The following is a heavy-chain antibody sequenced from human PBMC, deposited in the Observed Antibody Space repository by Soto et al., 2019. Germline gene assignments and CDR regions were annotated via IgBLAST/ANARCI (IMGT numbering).Heavy chain of an antibody. CDR1: GFTFTSYA. V-gene: IGHV3-30*15. J-gene: IGHJ4*02. D-gene: IGHD3-16*02. Sequence: QVQLLESEGSVVQPGRSLRLSCEASGFTFTSYAMHWVSQAPGKGLEWVAVISYDGINEYYADSVKGRFTISRDNSKNTLFLQMSSLRVEDTAVYYCARDRLRLGELSLIGYFDYWGQGTLVTVSS. CDR2: ISYDGINE. CDR3: ARDRLRLGELSLIGYFDY.